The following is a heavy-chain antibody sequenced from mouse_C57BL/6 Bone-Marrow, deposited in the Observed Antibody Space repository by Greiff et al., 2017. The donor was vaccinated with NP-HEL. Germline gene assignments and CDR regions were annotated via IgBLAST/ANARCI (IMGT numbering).Heavy chain of an antibody. CDR2: ISYSGST. CDR1: GYSITSGYD. Sequence: EVKLMESGPGMVKPSQSLSLTCTVTGYSITSGYDWYWIRHFPGNKLGWMGNISYSGSTNYNPSLKSRITITHDTSKNHFFLKFNAVTTEDTATYYCARAPVVAPRWYFDVWGTGTTVTVSS. D-gene: IGHD1-1*01. V-gene: IGHV3-1*01. J-gene: IGHJ1*03. CDR3: ARAPVVAPRWYFDV.